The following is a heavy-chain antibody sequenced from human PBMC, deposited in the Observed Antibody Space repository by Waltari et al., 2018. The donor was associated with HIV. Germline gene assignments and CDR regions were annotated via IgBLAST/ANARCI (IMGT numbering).Heavy chain of an antibody. D-gene: IGHD3-22*01. CDR1: DGSIDRSSYY. V-gene: IGHV4-39*01. J-gene: IGHJ4*02. Sequence: QLQLQESGPGLVKPSETLSLTCTVSDGSIDRSSYYWGWIRQPPGKGLEWIGSIYYSGGPSRNPSVKSRFTISVDPSTNRFSLKLTSVTAAYTAVYYCARHVGGYDSSGYVPYYFDYWGQGALVTVSS. CDR3: ARHVGGYDSSGYVPYYFDY. CDR2: IYYSGGP.